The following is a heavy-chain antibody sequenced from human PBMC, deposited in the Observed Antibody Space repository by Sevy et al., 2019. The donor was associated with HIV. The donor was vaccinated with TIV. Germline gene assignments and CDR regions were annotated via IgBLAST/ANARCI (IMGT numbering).Heavy chain of an antibody. CDR2: LWYDGRNK. D-gene: IGHD1-7*01. V-gene: IGHV3-33*01. CDR3: ARDGGTKEQLGYFDY. J-gene: IGHJ4*02. Sequence: GGSLRLSCAASGFTFSAYGMHWVRQAPGKGLEGVALLWYDGRNKYYADSVKGRFTISRDTSKDMVYLQMDSLWAEDTAVYYCARDGGTKEQLGYFDYWGQGTLVTVSS. CDR1: GFTFSAYG.